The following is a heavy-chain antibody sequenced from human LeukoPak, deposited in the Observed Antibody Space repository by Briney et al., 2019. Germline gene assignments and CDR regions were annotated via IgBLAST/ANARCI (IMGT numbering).Heavy chain of an antibody. CDR1: GGSVSSGSYY. CDR3: ARDHMVRGKNYYGMDV. CDR2: IYYSGST. V-gene: IGHV4-61*01. J-gene: IGHJ6*02. Sequence: PSETLSLTCTVSGGSVSSGSYYWSWIRQPPGKGLEWIGYIYYSGSTNYNPSLKSRVTISVDTSKNQFSLKLSSVTAAGTAVYYCARDHMVRGKNYYGMDVWGQGTTVTVSS. D-gene: IGHD3-10*01.